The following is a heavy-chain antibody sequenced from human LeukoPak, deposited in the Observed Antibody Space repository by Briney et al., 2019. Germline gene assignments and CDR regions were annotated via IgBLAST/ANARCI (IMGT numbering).Heavy chain of an antibody. CDR2: ISYDGSNK. V-gene: IGHV3-30-3*01. J-gene: IGHJ4*02. D-gene: IGHD6-13*01. CDR1: GFTFSSYA. Sequence: GRSLRLSCAASGFTFSSYAMHWVRQAPGKGLEWVAVISYDGSNKYYADSVKGRFTISRDNSKNTLYLQMNSLRAEDTAVYYCARDPTHSSWLRPPDYWGQGTLVTVSS. CDR3: ARDPTHSSWLRPPDY.